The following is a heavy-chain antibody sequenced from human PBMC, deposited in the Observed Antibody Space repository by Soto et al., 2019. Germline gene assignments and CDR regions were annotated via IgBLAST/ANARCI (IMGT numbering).Heavy chain of an antibody. CDR2: IRSKAYGGST. CDR1: GFTFGDYA. D-gene: IGHD1-26*01. J-gene: IGHJ4*02. V-gene: IGHV3-23*01. CDR3: AKVPVGATGRFDY. Sequence: PGGSLRLSCTASGFTFGDYAMSWFRQAPGKGLEWVGFIRSKAYGGSTYYADSVKGRFTISRDNSKNTLYLQMNSLRAEDTALYYCAKVPVGATGRFDYWGQGTLVTVSS.